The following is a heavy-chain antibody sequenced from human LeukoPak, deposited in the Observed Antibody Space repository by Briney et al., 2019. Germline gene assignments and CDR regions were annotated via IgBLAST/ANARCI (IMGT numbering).Heavy chain of an antibody. CDR2: FDPEDGET. CDR1: GYTLTELS. V-gene: IGHV1-24*01. D-gene: IGHD3-3*01. CDR3: ATVGPNYDFWSGYYFDY. Sequence: GASVKVSCKVSGYTLTELSMHWVRQAPGKGLEWMGGFDPEDGETIYAQKFQGRVTMTEDTSTDTAYMELSSLRSEDTAVYYCATVGPNYDFWSGYYFDYWGQGTLVAVSS. J-gene: IGHJ4*02.